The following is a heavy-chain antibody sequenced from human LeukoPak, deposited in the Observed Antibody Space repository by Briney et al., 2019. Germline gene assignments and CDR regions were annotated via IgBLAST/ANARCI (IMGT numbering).Heavy chain of an antibody. CDR1: GGSISSYY. D-gene: IGHD4-11*01. Sequence: SETLSLTCTVSGGSISSYYWSWIRQPPGKGLEWIGYIYYSGSTNYNPSLKSRVTISVDTSKNQFSLKLSSVTAADTAVYYCARGPPHSNYVVDYWGQGTLVTVSS. CDR2: IYYSGST. CDR3: ARGPPHSNYVVDY. V-gene: IGHV4-59*01. J-gene: IGHJ4*02.